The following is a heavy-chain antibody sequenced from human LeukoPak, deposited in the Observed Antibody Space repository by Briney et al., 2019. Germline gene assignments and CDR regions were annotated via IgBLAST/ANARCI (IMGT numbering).Heavy chain of an antibody. Sequence: GGSLRLSCAASGFTFSSYAIHWVRQAPGKGLEWVAVIWYDGSNKYYADFVKGRFTISRDNSKNTVYLQMDSLRAEDTAVYYCARAPGECSYGANDAFDIWGRGTMVTVSS. D-gene: IGHD4/OR15-4a*01. J-gene: IGHJ3*02. CDR1: GFTFSSYA. CDR2: IWYDGSNK. V-gene: IGHV3-33*01. CDR3: ARAPGECSYGANDAFDI.